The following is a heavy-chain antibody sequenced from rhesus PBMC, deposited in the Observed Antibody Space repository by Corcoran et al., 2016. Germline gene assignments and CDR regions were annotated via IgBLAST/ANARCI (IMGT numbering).Heavy chain of an antibody. D-gene: IGHD4-29*01. CDR3: ASAQVAVDY. CDR2: INGNSGSP. CDR1: GASISSYW. V-gene: IGHV4-80*01. J-gene: IGHJ4*01. Sequence: QVQLQESGPGLVKPSETLSLTCAVSGASISSYWWSWIRQPPGQGLEWIGEINGNSGSPYYHPSLKSRVTISKDASKNQFSLKLSSLTAADTAVYYCASAQVAVDYWGQGVLVTVSS.